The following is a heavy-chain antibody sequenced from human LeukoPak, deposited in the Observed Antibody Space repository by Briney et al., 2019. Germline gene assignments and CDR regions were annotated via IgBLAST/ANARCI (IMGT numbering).Heavy chain of an antibody. D-gene: IGHD6-19*01. V-gene: IGHV3-23*01. Sequence: PGGSLRLSCAASGFTFSSYAMSWVRQAPGKGLEWVSAISGSGGSTYYADSVKGLFTISRDNSKNTLYLQLNSLRAEDTAVYHCAKDQAGAGYYFDYWVQGTLVTVSS. CDR2: ISGSGGST. J-gene: IGHJ4*02. CDR3: AKDQAGAGYYFDY. CDR1: GFTFSSYA.